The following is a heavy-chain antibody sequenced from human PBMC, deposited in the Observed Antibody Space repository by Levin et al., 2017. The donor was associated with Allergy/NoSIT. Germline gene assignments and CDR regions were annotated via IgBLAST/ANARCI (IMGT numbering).Heavy chain of an antibody. J-gene: IGHJ2*01. V-gene: IGHV4-59*08. Sequence: TASETLSLTCTVSGGSISSYYWSWIRQPPGKRLEWIGYIYYSGSTNYNPSLKSRVTISVDTSKNQFSLKLSSVTAADTAVYYCARGYSSGWYPREGWYFDLWGRGTLVTVSS. D-gene: IGHD6-19*01. CDR3: ARGYSSGWYPREGWYFDL. CDR1: GGSISSYY. CDR2: IYYSGST.